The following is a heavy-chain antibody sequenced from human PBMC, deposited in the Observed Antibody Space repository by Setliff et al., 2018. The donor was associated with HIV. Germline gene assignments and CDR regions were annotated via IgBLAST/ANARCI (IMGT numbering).Heavy chain of an antibody. CDR1: GGSISTSSYY. D-gene: IGHD6-13*01. Sequence: SETLSLTCTVSGGSISTSSYYWSWIRQTPGKGLEWIGYIHYSGTTKYNPSLKSRLTISIYTAKNQFSLRLNSVTAGDTAVYYCSRLGASSNWQDYYYYMDVWGKGTTVTVSS. J-gene: IGHJ6*03. CDR3: SRLGASSNWQDYYYYMDV. V-gene: IGHV4-61*05. CDR2: IHYSGTT.